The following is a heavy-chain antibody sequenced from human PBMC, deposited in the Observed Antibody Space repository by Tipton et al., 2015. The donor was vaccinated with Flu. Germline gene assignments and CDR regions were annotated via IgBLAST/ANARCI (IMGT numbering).Heavy chain of an antibody. V-gene: IGHV4-4*07. D-gene: IGHD6-19*01. CDR2: VYIGGRT. CDR3: ARERRGGWPFYDAFDF. Sequence: TLSLTCSVSGGSISSYYWSWIRQPAGKGLEWIGRVYIGGRTNYNPSLKSRVTMSVDLFKNQISLRLSSVTAADTAVYYCARERRGGWPFYDAFDFWGQGTMVTVSS. J-gene: IGHJ3*01. CDR1: GGSISSYY.